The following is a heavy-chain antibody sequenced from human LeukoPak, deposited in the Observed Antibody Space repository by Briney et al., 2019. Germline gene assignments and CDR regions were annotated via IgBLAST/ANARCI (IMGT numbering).Heavy chain of an antibody. CDR1: GFTFSSYG. D-gene: IGHD6-13*01. Sequence: GRSLRLSCAASGFTFSSYGMHWVRPAPGKGLEGVAVISYDGSNKYYADSVKGRFTIPRDNSKNTLYLQMNSLRAEDTAVYYCAKDGSGYSSSWYWNYFDYWGQGTLVTVSS. J-gene: IGHJ4*02. CDR3: AKDGSGYSSSWYWNYFDY. CDR2: ISYDGSNK. V-gene: IGHV3-30*18.